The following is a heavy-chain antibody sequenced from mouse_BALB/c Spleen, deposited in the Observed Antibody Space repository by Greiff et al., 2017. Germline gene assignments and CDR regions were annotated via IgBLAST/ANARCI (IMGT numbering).Heavy chain of an antibody. J-gene: IGHJ4*01. CDR1: GFSLTSYG. CDR2: IWSGGST. V-gene: IGHV2-4-1*01. CDR3: ARKGERGDAMDY. Sequence: VKVVESGPGLVQPSQSLSITCTVSGFSLTSYGVHWVRQSPGKGLEWLGVIWSGGSTDYNAAFISRLSISKDNSKSQVFFKMNSLQADDTAIYYCARKGERGDAMDYWGQGTSVTVSS.